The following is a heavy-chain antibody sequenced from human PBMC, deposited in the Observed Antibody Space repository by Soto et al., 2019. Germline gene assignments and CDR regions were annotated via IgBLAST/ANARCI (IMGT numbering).Heavy chain of an antibody. V-gene: IGHV4-4*02. CDR2: IYHSGST. CDR1: SGSISSSNW. Sequence: QVQLQESGPGLVKPSGTLSLTCAVSSGSISSSNWWSWVRQPPGKGLEWIGEIYHSGSTNYHPSLKSRVTISVDKSKNQFSLKLSSVTAADTAVYYCARVVGGLCSRNAFDIWGQGTMVTVSS. CDR3: ARVVGGLCSRNAFDI. J-gene: IGHJ3*02. D-gene: IGHD1-26*01.